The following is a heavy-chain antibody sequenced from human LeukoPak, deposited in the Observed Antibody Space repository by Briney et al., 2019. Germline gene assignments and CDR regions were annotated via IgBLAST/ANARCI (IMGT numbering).Heavy chain of an antibody. D-gene: IGHD3-22*01. CDR3: ARGAYYYDSSAHHDY. Sequence: ASVTVSFTSSAYTFTVSGMHWVRQAPGQGLEWMGWINPNSGGTNYAQKFQGRVTMTRDTSISTAYMELSRLRSDDTAVYYCARGAYYYDSSAHHDYWGQGTLVTVSS. CDR1: AYTFTVSG. J-gene: IGHJ4*02. V-gene: IGHV1-2*02. CDR2: INPNSGGT.